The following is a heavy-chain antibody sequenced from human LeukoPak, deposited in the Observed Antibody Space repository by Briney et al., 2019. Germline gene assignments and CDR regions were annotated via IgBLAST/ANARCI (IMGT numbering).Heavy chain of an antibody. J-gene: IGHJ5*02. CDR2: ISYDGSNK. CDR3: ANTVWGTTVTTPWFDP. D-gene: IGHD4-17*01. V-gene: IGHV3-30*18. Sequence: PGGSLRLSCAASGFTFSSYGMHWVRQAPGKGLEWVAVISYDGSNKYYADSVKGRFTISRDNSKNSLYLQMNSLRAEDTAVYYCANTVWGTTVTTPWFDPWGQGTLVTVSS. CDR1: GFTFSSYG.